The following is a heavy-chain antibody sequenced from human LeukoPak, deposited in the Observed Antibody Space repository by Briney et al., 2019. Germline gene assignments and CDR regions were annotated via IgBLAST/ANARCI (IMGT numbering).Heavy chain of an antibody. Sequence: SVKVSCKASGGTFSSYAISWVRQAPGQGLEWMGGIIPIFGTANYAQKFQGRVTITTDESTSTAYMELSSLRSEDTAVYYCAREFQNRGYCDSSGPAYWGQGTLVTVSS. CDR3: AREFQNRGYCDSSGPAY. CDR1: GGTFSSYA. D-gene: IGHD3-22*01. V-gene: IGHV1-69*05. J-gene: IGHJ4*02. CDR2: IIPIFGTA.